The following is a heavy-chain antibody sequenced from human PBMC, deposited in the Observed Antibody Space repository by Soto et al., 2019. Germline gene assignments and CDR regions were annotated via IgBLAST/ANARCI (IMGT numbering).Heavy chain of an antibody. V-gene: IGHV1-18*01. CDR2: ISAYNGNT. CDR1: GYTFTSYG. J-gene: IGHJ5*02. D-gene: IGHD6-13*01. CDR3: ARDRTPQASSSWYQDWFDP. Sequence: QVQLVQSGAEVKKPGASVKVSCKASGYTFTSYGISWVRQAPGQGLEWMGWISAYNGNTNYAQKLQGRVTMTTDTXXSXAXXELRSLRSDDTAVYYCARDRTPQASSSWYQDWFDPWGQGTLVTVSS.